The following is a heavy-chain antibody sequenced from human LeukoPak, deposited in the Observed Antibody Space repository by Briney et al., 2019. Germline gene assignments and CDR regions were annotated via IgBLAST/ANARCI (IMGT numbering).Heavy chain of an antibody. CDR3: ARGWFGPDS. CDR1: GVTFSSHS. CDR2: ISNDGTST. Sequence: GGSLRLSCAASGVTFSSHSMHWVRHAPGKGLVGVSGISNDGTSTTYADSVKGRFTISRDNAKNTLYLQMHSLRAEDTAVYSCARGWFGPDSCGQGTLVTVSS. J-gene: IGHJ5*01. D-gene: IGHD3-10*01. V-gene: IGHV3-74*01.